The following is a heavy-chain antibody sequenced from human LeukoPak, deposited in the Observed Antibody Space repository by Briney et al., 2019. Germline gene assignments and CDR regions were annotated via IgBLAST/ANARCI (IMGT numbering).Heavy chain of an antibody. CDR1: GGSFSGYY. CDR3: ARGLNDSWTGENY. D-gene: IGHD3-3*01. CDR2: INHSGST. V-gene: IGHV4-34*01. J-gene: IGHJ4*02. Sequence: KPSETLSLTCAVYGGSFSGYYWSWIRQPPGKGLEWIGEINHSGSTNYNPSLKSRVTIPVDTSKNQFSLKLSSVTAADTAVYYCARGLNDSWTGENYWGQGTLVTVSS.